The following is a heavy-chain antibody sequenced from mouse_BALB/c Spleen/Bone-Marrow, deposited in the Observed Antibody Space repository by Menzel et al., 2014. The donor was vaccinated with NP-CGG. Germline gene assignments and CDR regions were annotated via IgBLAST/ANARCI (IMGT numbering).Heavy chain of an antibody. V-gene: IGHV5-17*02. J-gene: IGHJ2*01. CDR2: ISSGSSTI. Sequence: EVKVVESGGGLVQPGGSRKLSCAASGFTFSSFGMHWVRQAPERGLEWVAYISSGSSTIFYADTVKGRFTISRDNPKNTLFLQMTSLRSEDTAMYYCARGGNWEDFDHWGQGTTLTVSS. CDR1: GFTFSSFG. CDR3: ARGGNWEDFDH. D-gene: IGHD4-1*01.